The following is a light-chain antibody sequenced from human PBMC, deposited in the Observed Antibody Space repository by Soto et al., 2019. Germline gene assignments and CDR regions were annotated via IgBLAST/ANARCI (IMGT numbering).Light chain of an antibody. V-gene: IGKV3-15*01. Sequence: EIVLTQSPGTLSLSSGERATLSCRASQSVSSSYLAWYQQKPGQAPRLLIYGVSTRATGVPARFSGSGSGTEFTLTISSLQSEDFAVYYCQQYYYWPPWTFGQGTKVDI. CDR3: QQYYYWPPWT. CDR1: QSVSSSY. J-gene: IGKJ1*01. CDR2: GVS.